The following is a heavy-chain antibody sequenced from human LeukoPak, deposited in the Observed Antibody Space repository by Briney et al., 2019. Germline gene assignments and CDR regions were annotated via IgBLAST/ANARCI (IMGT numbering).Heavy chain of an antibody. CDR1: GFTFSSYE. J-gene: IGHJ4*02. D-gene: IGHD2/OR15-2a*01. V-gene: IGHV3-48*01. CDR2: ISSSSSTI. Sequence: PGGSLRLSCAASGFTFSSYEMNWVRQAPGKGLEWVSYISSSSSTIYYADSVKGRFTISRDNAKNSLYLQMNSLRAEDTAVYYCARDWFHAIDYWGQGTLVTVSS. CDR3: ARDWFHAIDY.